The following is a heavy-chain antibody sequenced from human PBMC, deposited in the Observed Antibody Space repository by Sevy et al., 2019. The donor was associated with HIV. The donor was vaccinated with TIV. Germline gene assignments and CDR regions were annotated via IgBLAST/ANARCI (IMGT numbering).Heavy chain of an antibody. CDR2: IYYNGHI. J-gene: IGHJ4*02. CDR1: GGSITSLY. V-gene: IGHV4-59*08. Sequence: SDTLSLTCTVSGGSITSLYWNWIQQPPGKGLEWIANIYYNGHINYNPSLKSRVTLSLDTSKNQFSLRLSSVTAADTAMYYCAGENAWGRGYSWGQGTLVTVSS. CDR3: AGENAWGRGYS. D-gene: IGHD1-26*01.